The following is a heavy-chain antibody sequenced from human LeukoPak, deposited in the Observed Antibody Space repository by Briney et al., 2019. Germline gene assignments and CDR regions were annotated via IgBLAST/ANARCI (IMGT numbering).Heavy chain of an antibody. J-gene: IGHJ4*02. CDR1: GGSITSDDYY. D-gene: IGHD3-3*01. CDR3: ARYVAFTVIMDF. V-gene: IGHV4-39*01. CDR2: IDYSGST. Sequence: PSETLSLTCTVSGGSITSDDYYWAWIRQPPGKGLEWIGSIDYSGSTYYNPSLKSRVTISADTSKNQFSLNLSSVTAADTALYYCARYVAFTVIMDFWGQGTLVTVSS.